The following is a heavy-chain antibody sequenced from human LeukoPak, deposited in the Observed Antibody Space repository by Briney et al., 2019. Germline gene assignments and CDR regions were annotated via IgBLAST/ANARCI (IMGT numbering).Heavy chain of an antibody. Sequence: SETLSLTCTVSGGSISSSSYYWGWIRQPPGKGLEWIGSIYYSGSTYYNPSLKSRVTISVDTSKNQFSLKLSSVTAADTAVYYCARAPPRRGYSYGYLAAGTYFDYWGQGTLVTVSS. D-gene: IGHD5-18*01. CDR3: ARAPPRRGYSYGYLAAGTYFDY. J-gene: IGHJ4*02. CDR2: IYYSGST. CDR1: GGSISSSSYY. V-gene: IGHV4-39*01.